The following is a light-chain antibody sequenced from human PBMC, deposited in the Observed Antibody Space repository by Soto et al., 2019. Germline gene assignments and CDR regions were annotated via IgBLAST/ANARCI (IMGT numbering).Light chain of an antibody. CDR1: QSVSSSY. Sequence: EIVFTHSPVTLSLSPGERATLSFRASQSVSSSYLAWYQQKPGQAPRLLIYGASNRATGVSARFSGSGSGKEFTLTISSLQSEDFAVYYCLQYHYWWTFGQGTKVDIK. CDR2: GAS. V-gene: IGKV3-15*01. J-gene: IGKJ1*01. CDR3: LQYHYWWT.